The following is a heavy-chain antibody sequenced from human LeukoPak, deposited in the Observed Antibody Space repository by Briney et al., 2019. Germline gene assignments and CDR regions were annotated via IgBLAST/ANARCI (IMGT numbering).Heavy chain of an antibody. Sequence: SGTLSLTCTVSGGSISHSYWNWLRQSPGKGLEWIGYLYYSGYTNYNYNPSLKTRVTISLDTSKNQFSLKLTSVTAADTALYYCARGFVVPGTVSHYMDVWGSGTTVTVSS. CDR2: LYYSGYTNY. V-gene: IGHV4-59*01. CDR1: GGSISHSY. J-gene: IGHJ6*03. D-gene: IGHD6-19*01. CDR3: ARGFVVPGTVSHYMDV.